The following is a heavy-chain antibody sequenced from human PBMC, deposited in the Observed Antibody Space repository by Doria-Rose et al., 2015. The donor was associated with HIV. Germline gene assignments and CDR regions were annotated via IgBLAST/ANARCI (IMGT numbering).Heavy chain of an antibody. D-gene: IGHD1-26*01. J-gene: IGHJ2*01. CDR3: ARPANVGMEDWYFDL. CDR1: GDSVSSHFY. V-gene: IGHV4-38-2*02. CDR2: IYHTGST. Sequence: QVQLQESGPGLVKPSETLSLTCIVSGDSVSSHFYWGWIRQPPGKGLEWIGNIYHTGSTYYNPSLKSRVTISLDTSKNNFSLRLPSVTAADTAVYYCARPANVGMEDWYFDLWGRGTLVAVSS.